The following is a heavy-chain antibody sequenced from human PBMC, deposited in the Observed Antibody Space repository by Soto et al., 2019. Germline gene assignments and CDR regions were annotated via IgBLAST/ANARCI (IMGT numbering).Heavy chain of an antibody. CDR1: GYTFTSYD. CDR3: ARPELVGAIGTSSCYYGMDV. Sequence: QVQLVQSGAEVKKPGASVKVSCKASGYTFTSYDINWVRQATGQGLEWLGWMNPNSGNTGYAQKFQGRVTMTRNTSICTAYMELSRLRSEDTAVYYCARPELVGAIGTSSCYYGMDVWGQGTTVTVSS. J-gene: IGHJ6*02. CDR2: MNPNSGNT. V-gene: IGHV1-8*01. D-gene: IGHD1-26*01.